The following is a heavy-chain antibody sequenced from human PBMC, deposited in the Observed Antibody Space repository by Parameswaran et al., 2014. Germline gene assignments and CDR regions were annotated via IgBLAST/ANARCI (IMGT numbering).Heavy chain of an antibody. D-gene: IGHD2-2*01. Sequence: WVRQAPGQGLEWMGIIKLSDGSTDYAQKFQGRVTMTRDTSTTTVYMELSNLRSEDTAVYYCARSYHYGMDAWGQGTTVTVSS. CDR2: IKLSDGST. J-gene: IGHJ6*02. V-gene: IGHV1-46*01. CDR3: ARSYHYGMDA.